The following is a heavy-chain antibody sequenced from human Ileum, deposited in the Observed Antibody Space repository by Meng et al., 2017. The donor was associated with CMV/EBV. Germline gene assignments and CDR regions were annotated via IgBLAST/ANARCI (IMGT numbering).Heavy chain of an antibody. CDR2: IDTSTGNP. CDR3: ARDGLSGRYFDY. CDR1: GYNFTSHN. J-gene: IGHJ4*02. D-gene: IGHD1-26*01. V-gene: IGHV7-4-1*02. Sequence: QVQLVQSGSELKKPGASVTVSCKASGYNFTSHNIIWVRQAPGQGPEWMGWIDTSTGNPTYAQGFIGRFVFFFDMSVSKTYVQISSLKAEDTAVYYCARDGLSGRYFDYWGQGTLVTVSS.